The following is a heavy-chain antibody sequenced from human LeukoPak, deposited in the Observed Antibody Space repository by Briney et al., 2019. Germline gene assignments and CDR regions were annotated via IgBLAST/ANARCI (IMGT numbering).Heavy chain of an antibody. V-gene: IGHV3-30*04. J-gene: IGHJ6*02. CDR2: ISYDGSNK. CDR1: GLTFSSCA. CDR3: ARADLPAAIGYYYYGMDV. D-gene: IGHD2-2*01. Sequence: GGSLRLYCAASGLTFSSCAMHWVRQAPGKGLEWVAVISYDGSNKYYADSVKGRFTISRDNSKNTLYLQMNSLRAEDTAVYYCARADLPAAIGYYYYGMDVWGQGTTVTVSS.